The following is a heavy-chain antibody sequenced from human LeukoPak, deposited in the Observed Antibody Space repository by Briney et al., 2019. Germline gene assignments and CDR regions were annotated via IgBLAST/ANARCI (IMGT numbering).Heavy chain of an antibody. CDR2: IGTAGDT. D-gene: IGHD4-17*01. Sequence: GGSLRLSCAASGFTFSSYDMHWVRQATGKGLEWVSAIGTAGDTYYPGSVKGRFTISRENAKNSLYLQMNSLRAGDTAVYYCARATTVTTQGYYFDCWGQGTLVTVSS. CDR3: ARATTVTTQGYYFDC. J-gene: IGHJ4*02. CDR1: GFTFSSYD. V-gene: IGHV3-13*01.